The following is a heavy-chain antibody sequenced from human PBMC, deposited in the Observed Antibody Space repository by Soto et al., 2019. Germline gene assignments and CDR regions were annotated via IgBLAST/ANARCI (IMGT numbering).Heavy chain of an antibody. CDR2: INHSGST. V-gene: IGHV4-34*01. J-gene: IGHJ5*02. D-gene: IGHD2-15*01. CDR1: GGSFSGYY. CDR3: ARIPGILSPGA. Sequence: QVQLQQWGAGLLKPSETLSLTCAVYGGSFSGYYWSWIRQPPGKGLEWIGEINHSGSTNYNPSLRSRVTISVDTSKHQFSLKLSSVTAADTAVYYCARIPGILSPGAWGQGTLVTVSS.